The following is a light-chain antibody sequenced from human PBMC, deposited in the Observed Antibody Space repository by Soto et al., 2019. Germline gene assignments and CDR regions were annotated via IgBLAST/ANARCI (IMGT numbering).Light chain of an antibody. J-gene: IGLJ1*01. Sequence: QSVLTQPASVSVSPGQSITISCTGTSSDVGGYNYVSWYQLHPGKAPKLMVYEVSNRPSGVSNRFSGSKSGNTASLTISGLQAEDEADYYCSSYTSSTAYVFGTGTKVTV. CDR1: SSDVGGYNY. V-gene: IGLV2-14*01. CDR2: EVS. CDR3: SSYTSSTAYV.